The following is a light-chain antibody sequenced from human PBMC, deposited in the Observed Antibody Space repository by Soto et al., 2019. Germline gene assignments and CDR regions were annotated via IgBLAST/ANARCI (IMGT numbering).Light chain of an antibody. V-gene: IGKV3D-15*01. CDR3: QQYNDWWT. CDR2: DSS. Sequence: EIVLTQSPATLSLFPGERATLSCRASQSVSSSLAWYQQIPGQAPRLLIYDSSKRATGIPARFSGSGSGTEFTLTISSLQSEDFAVYYCQQYNDWWTFGQGTKVDIK. CDR1: QSVSSS. J-gene: IGKJ1*01.